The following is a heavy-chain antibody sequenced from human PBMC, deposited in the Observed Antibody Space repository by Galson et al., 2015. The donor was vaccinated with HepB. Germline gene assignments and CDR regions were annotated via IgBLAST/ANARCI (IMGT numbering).Heavy chain of an antibody. CDR2: ITPTGTT. D-gene: IGHD1-26*01. J-gene: IGHJ3*02. Sequence: ETLSLTCTVSGASIMTGHCWGWIRQPPGMGLEWIGCITPTGTTYYNPSLRSRVDISVDKSNNLFSLKLNSVTATDTNVYFCARHMTREGAFDIWGQGTLVSVSS. CDR3: ARHMTREGAFDI. CDR1: GASIMTGHC. V-gene: IGHV4-38-2*02.